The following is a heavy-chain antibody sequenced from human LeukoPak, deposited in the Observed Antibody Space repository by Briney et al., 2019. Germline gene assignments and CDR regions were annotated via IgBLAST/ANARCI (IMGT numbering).Heavy chain of an antibody. CDR3: ARTGYWDSDAFDI. Sequence: PSETLSLTCIVSGGSISSYYWSWVRQPPGKGLEWIGYIYYSGSTNPSLKSRVTISVDTSKNQFSLKLSSVTAADTAVYYCARTGYWDSDAFDIWGQGTMVTVSS. V-gene: IGHV4-59*01. J-gene: IGHJ3*02. CDR1: GGSISSYY. D-gene: IGHD3-9*01. CDR2: IYYSGST.